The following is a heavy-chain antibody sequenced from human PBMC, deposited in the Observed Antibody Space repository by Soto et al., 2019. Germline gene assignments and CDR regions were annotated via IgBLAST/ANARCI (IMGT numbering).Heavy chain of an antibody. CDR2: ISSSSNYI. CDR1: GFTFSSYT. D-gene: IGHD4-17*01. CDR3: ARGYGNLDY. J-gene: IGHJ4*02. Sequence: GRSLRLSCAASGFTFSSYTMNLVRQAPGKGLEWVSSISSSSNYIYYVDSVKGRFTISRDNAKNSLYLQMNSLRAEDTAVYYCARGYGNLDYWGQGTLVTVSS. V-gene: IGHV3-21*06.